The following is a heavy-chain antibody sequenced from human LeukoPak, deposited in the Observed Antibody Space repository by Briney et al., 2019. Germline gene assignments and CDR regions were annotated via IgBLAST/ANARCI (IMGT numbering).Heavy chain of an antibody. CDR2: IYYSGST. Sequence: PSETLSLTCTVSGGSISTSSYYWGWIRQPPGKGLEWIGNIYYSGSTNYNPSLKSRVTISVDTSKNQFSLKLSSVTAADTAVYYCTRGSIAYYYMDVWGKGTTVTISS. V-gene: IGHV4-61*05. D-gene: IGHD3-22*01. CDR1: GGSISTSSYY. CDR3: TRGSIAYYYMDV. J-gene: IGHJ6*03.